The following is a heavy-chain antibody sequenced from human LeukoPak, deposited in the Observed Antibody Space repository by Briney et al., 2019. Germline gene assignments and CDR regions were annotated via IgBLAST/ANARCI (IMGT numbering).Heavy chain of an antibody. CDR3: ARSASFYYMDV. J-gene: IGHJ6*03. Sequence: ASVKVSCKASGYTFTNYYIHWVRQAPGQGLEWMGWISAYRSNTNPAQKLQGRVIMTTDTSTNTSYMELRTLRSDDTAVYFCARSASFYYMDVWGKGTTVTVSS. CDR2: ISAYRSNT. V-gene: IGHV1-18*04. CDR1: GYTFTNYY.